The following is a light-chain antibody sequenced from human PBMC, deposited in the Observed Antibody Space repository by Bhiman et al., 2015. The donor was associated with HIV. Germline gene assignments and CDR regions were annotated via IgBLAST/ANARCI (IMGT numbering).Light chain of an antibody. V-gene: IGLV2-14*03. CDR1: SSAVGGYKY. CDR3: SSYTSSSTLGV. Sequence: QSALTQPASVSGSPGQSITISCTGISSAVGGYKYVSWYQQHPGKAPKLMIYDVNTRPSGVSNRFSGSKSDNTASLTIAGLQAEDEADYYCSSYTSSSTLGVFGTGAKVTVL. CDR2: DVN. J-gene: IGLJ1*01.